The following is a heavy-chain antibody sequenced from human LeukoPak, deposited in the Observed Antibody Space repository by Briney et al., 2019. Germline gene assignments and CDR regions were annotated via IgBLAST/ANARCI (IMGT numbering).Heavy chain of an antibody. D-gene: IGHD6-19*01. Sequence: SETLSLTCTVSSYSISSGYYWAWIRQPPGKGLEWIGSIYHSETTYYNPSLKSRVTISVDTSKNQFSLKLSSVTAADTAVYYCARDMEGSGWYWFDPWGQGTLVTVSS. CDR2: IYHSETT. V-gene: IGHV4-38-2*02. CDR1: SYSISSGYY. CDR3: ARDMEGSGWYWFDP. J-gene: IGHJ5*02.